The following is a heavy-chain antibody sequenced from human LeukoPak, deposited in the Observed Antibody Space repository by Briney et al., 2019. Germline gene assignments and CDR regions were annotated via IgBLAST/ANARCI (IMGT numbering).Heavy chain of an antibody. J-gene: IGHJ4*02. D-gene: IGHD6-6*01. CDR2: IYYSGST. CDR3: ARDMGDSTSPYFDY. V-gene: IGHV4-59*01. Sequence: SETLSLTCTVSGGSISSYYWSWIRQPPGKGLEWIGYIYYSGSTNYNPSLKSRVTISVDMSKNQFALKLSSVTAADTAVYYCARDMGDSTSPYFDYWGQGSLVTVSS. CDR1: GGSISSYY.